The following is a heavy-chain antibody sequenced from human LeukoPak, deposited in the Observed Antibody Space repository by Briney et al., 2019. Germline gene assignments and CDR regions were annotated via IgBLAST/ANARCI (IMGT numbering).Heavy chain of an antibody. CDR3: AREFYSFGYPYFFDY. J-gene: IGHJ4*02. V-gene: IGHV4-4*02. CDR1: GVSISSSNW. D-gene: IGHD5-18*01. CDR2: IYHNGST. Sequence: SETLSLTCAVSGVSISSSNWWSWVRQPPGKGLEWIGEIYHNGSTSYNPSLKSRVTISVDKSKNQFSLKLSSVTTADMAVYYCAREFYSFGYPYFFDYWGQGTLVTVSS.